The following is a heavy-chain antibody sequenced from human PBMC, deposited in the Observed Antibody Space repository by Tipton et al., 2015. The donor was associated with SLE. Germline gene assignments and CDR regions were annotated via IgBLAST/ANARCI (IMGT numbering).Heavy chain of an antibody. Sequence: TLSLTCAVYGGSFSGYYWSWIRQPPGKGLEWIGYIYYSGSTNYNPSLKSRVTISVDTSKNHFSLKLSSVTAADTAVYYCARGQTSSGVAFDIWGQGTMVPVSS. J-gene: IGHJ3*02. CDR2: IYYSGST. CDR3: ARGQTSSGVAFDI. V-gene: IGHV4-59*12. D-gene: IGHD6-25*01. CDR1: GGSFSGYY.